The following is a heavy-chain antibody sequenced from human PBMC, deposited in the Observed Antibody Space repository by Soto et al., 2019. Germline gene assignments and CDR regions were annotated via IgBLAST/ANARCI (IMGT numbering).Heavy chain of an antibody. V-gene: IGHV5-51*01. J-gene: IGHJ6*02. CDR3: ARQGCTNGVCYTPRHYYSGMDV. CDR1: GYSFTRYF. CDR2: IYPVDSDT. Sequence: GDSRKISWEVSGYSFTRYFIGWLRQMPGKGLDWMGIIYPVDSDTRYSPSFQVQFTISADKSISTAYLQWSSLKASDTPMYYCARQGCTNGVCYTPRHYYSGMDVWGQGTTVTVS. D-gene: IGHD2-8*01.